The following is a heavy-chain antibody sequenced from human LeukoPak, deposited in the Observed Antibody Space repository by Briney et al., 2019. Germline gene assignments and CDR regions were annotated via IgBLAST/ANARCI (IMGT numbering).Heavy chain of an antibody. J-gene: IGHJ5*02. V-gene: IGHV1-8*03. CDR1: GYTFTSYD. CDR3: ATYCSSTSCPYNWFDP. CDR2: MNPNSGNT. Sequence: ASVKVSCKASGYTFTSYDINWVRQATGQGLEWMGWMNPNSGNTGYAQKFQGRVTITRNTSISTAYMELSSLRSEDTAVYYCATYCSSTSCPYNWFDPWGQGNLVTVSS. D-gene: IGHD2-2*01.